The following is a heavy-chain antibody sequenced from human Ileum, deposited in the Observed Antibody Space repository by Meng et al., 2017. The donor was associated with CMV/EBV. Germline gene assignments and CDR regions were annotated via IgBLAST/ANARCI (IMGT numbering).Heavy chain of an antibody. V-gene: IGHV1-2*02. J-gene: IGHJ4*02. CDR1: GYSFSGYY. D-gene: IGHD1-26*01. CDR2: INPKSGRA. Sequence: QWQLVESGAEVKKPGASVKVSCKASGYSFSGYYIQWVRQAPGQGPEWMGWINPKSGRANYAQKFQGRVTLTRDTSISTANMELSSLRSDDTAVYYCARGVRVGTSREFYFDYWGPGTLVTVSS. CDR3: ARGVRVGTSREFYFDY.